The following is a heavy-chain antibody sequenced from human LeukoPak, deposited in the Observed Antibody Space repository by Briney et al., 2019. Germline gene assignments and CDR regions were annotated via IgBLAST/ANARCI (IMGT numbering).Heavy chain of an antibody. CDR2: IIPILVIE. D-gene: IGHD5-12*01. CDR3: ASDVDIVATASYSFDY. CDR1: GGTFSSYA. V-gene: IGHV1-69*04. J-gene: IGHJ4*02. Sequence: SVKVSCKASGGTFSSYAISWVRQAPGQGLEWRGRIIPILVIENYAQKFQGRVTITAYKSTSTAHMELSSPRYEDTTVYYCASDVDIVATASYSFDYWGQGTLVTVSS.